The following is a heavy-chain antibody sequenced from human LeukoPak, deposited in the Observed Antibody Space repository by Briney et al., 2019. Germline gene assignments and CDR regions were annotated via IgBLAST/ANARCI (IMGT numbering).Heavy chain of an antibody. Sequence: GGSLRLSCAASGFTFSSYAMSWVRQAPGKGLEWVSYISATGYTIFYADSVRGRFTISRDNARNSLYLQMSSLRAEDTALYYCARVEGSGGVWGWFDPWGQGTLVTVSS. CDR3: ARVEGSGGVWGWFDP. J-gene: IGHJ5*02. D-gene: IGHD2-21*02. CDR1: GFTFSSYA. CDR2: ISATGYTI. V-gene: IGHV3-48*03.